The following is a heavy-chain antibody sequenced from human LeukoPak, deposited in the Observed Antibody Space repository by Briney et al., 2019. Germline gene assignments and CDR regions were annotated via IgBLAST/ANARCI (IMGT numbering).Heavy chain of an antibody. J-gene: IGHJ4*02. Sequence: PGGSLRLSCAASGFTFSSHAMSWVRQAPGKGLEWVSAISASGGSTFYADSVKGRFTISRDNSKNTLYLQMNSLRAEDMAVYYCASPLYYDTRGFYYQVFDWGQGTLVTVSS. CDR1: GFTFSSHA. V-gene: IGHV3-23*01. D-gene: IGHD3-22*01. CDR2: ISASGGST. CDR3: ASPLYYDTRGFYYQVFD.